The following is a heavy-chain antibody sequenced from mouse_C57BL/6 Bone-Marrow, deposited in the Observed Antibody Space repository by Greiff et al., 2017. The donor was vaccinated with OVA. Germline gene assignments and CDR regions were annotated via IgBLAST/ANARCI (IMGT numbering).Heavy chain of an antibody. Sequence: QVQLKQPGAELVKPGASVKVSCKASGYTFTSYWMHWVKQRPGQGLEWIGRIHPSDSDTNYNQKFTGKATLTVDKSSSTAYMQLSSLTSEDSAVYYCASQTAQATRFAYWGQGTLVTVSA. CDR3: ASQTAQATRFAY. CDR1: GYTFTSYW. V-gene: IGHV1-74*01. J-gene: IGHJ3*01. CDR2: IHPSDSDT. D-gene: IGHD3-2*02.